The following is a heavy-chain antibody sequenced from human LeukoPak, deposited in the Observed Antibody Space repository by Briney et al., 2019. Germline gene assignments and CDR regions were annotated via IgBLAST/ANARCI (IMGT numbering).Heavy chain of an antibody. V-gene: IGHV4-34*01. J-gene: IGHJ5*02. CDR2: INHSGST. D-gene: IGHD3-10*01. CDR3: ARGRSYYPDWFDP. CDR1: GGSFSGYY. Sequence: NPSETLSLTCAVYGGSFSGYYWSWIRQPPGKGLEWIGEINHSGSTNYNPSLKSRVTISVDTSKNQFSLKLSSVTAADTAVYYCARGRSYYPDWFDPWGQGILVTVSS.